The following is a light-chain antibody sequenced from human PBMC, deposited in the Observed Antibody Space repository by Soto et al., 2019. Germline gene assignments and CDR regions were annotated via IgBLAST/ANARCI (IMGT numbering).Light chain of an antibody. CDR1: QSIGSN. Sequence: EIVMTQSPATLSVSPGGRATVSCRASQSIGSNLAWYQQKPGQSPRLLIYGASTRATGLPARFSGSGSGTESTLTISSLQSEDFAVYYCQQYNNWPITFGQGTRLEIK. V-gene: IGKV3-15*01. CDR3: QQYNNWPIT. CDR2: GAS. J-gene: IGKJ5*01.